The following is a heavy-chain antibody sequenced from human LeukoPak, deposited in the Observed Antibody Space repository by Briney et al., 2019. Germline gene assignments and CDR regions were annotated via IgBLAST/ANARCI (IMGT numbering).Heavy chain of an antibody. J-gene: IGHJ4*02. CDR3: ARVDTVMAYYFDL. V-gene: IGHV3-53*04. D-gene: IGHD5-18*01. CDR1: GFTVSTNC. Sequence: GGSLRLSCAASGFTVSTNCMTWVRQAAGEGLEWVSTIYSGGTTYYADSVMGRFTISRHNSRNTLYLQMNSPRAEDTAVYYCARVDTVMAYYFDLWGQGTLVTVSS. CDR2: IYSGGTT.